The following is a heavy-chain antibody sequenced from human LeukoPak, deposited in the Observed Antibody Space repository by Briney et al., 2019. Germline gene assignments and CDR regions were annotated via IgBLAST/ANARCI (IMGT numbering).Heavy chain of an antibody. J-gene: IGHJ4*02. D-gene: IGHD3-16*01. CDR1: GYTFTSYD. Sequence: ASVKVSCKASGYTFTSYDINWVRQATGQGLEWMGWMNPNSGNTGYAQKFQGRVTMTRDTSISTAYMELSRLRSDDTAVYYCARGSMGFWDFDYWGQGTLVTVSS. CDR2: MNPNSGNT. CDR3: ARGSMGFWDFDY. V-gene: IGHV1-8*02.